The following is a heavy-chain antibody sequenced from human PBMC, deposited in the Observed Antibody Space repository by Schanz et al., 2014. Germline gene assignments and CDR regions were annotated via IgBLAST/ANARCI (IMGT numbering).Heavy chain of an antibody. CDR1: GFIVRSNY. CDR3: AKTSYYSDTRHNDY. J-gene: IGHJ4*02. Sequence: QVQVVQSGGTLVRPGGSLRLSCAVSGFIVRSNYMTWVRQAPGKGLEWVAVIWYDGSNKYYADSVKGRFTISRDNSKNTLFLQMDSLRAEDTAVYYCAKTSYYSDTRHNDYWGQGTLVTVSS. CDR2: IWYDGSNK. V-gene: IGHV3-33*06. D-gene: IGHD3-16*01.